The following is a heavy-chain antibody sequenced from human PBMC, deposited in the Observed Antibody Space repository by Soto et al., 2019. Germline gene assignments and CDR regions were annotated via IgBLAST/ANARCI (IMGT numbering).Heavy chain of an antibody. D-gene: IGHD6-13*01. CDR2: IYYSGST. J-gene: IGHJ6*02. Sequence: SETLSLTCTVSGGSISSSSYYWGWIRQPPGQGLEWIGSIYYSGSTYYNPSLKSRVTISVDTSKNQFSLKLSSVTAADTAVYYCASPGVAAAEYYYGMDVWGQGTTVTVSS. CDR3: ASPGVAAAEYYYGMDV. V-gene: IGHV4-39*01. CDR1: GGSISSSSYY.